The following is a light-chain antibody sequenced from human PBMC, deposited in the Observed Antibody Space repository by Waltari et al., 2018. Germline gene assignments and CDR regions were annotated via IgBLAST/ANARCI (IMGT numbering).Light chain of an antibody. V-gene: IGKV1-39*01. J-gene: IGKJ1*01. CDR3: QQSYSTPWT. Sequence: IQMTQSQPSLSASVGTRVTITCRASQTITNYINWYQQKSGKAPKLLIYAASSLQSGVPSRFSGSGSGTDFTLTITSLQPEDFATYHCQQSYSTPWTFGQGTKVEIK. CDR1: QTITNY. CDR2: AAS.